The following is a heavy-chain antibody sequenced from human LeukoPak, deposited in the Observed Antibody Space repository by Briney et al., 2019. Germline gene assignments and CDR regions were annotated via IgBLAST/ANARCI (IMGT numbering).Heavy chain of an antibody. Sequence: GGSLRLSCTASGFIVTNNYITWVRQAPGKGLEWVSLVYSGGSTYYADSVKGRFTISRDNSKNMVYLQMNSLRAEDTAMYYCARDPPAVLIDTYGWGQGTLVTVSS. J-gene: IGHJ4*02. V-gene: IGHV3-66*01. CDR2: VYSGGST. CDR3: ARDPPAVLIDTYG. D-gene: IGHD2-8*01. CDR1: GFIVTNNY.